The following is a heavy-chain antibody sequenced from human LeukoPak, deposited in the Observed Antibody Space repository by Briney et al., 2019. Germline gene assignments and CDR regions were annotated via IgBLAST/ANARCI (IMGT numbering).Heavy chain of an antibody. V-gene: IGHV4-59*01. Sequence: PSETLSLTCTVSGGSIGSYYWTWIRQPPGKGLEWIGYMYHSGTTSNNPSLKSRVTISVDTSKNQFSLKVRSVTAADTAVYYCARGLGWGATIFDYWGQGALVTVSS. CDR1: GGSIGSYY. D-gene: IGHD1-26*01. J-gene: IGHJ4*02. CDR2: MYHSGTT. CDR3: ARGLGWGATIFDY.